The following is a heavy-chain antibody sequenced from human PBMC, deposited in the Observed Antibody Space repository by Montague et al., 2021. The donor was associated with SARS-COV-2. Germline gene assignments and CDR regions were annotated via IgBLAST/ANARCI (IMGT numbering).Heavy chain of an antibody. Sequence: SLRLSCAASGFTFRSYWMHWVRQVPGRGPVWVSRIKPDGTSTNYAASVKVRFTISIDNAKNTLSLQLNNLRAEDTAVYYCVRPLWFGDSDYFFESWGQGTLVTVSS. J-gene: IGHJ4*02. CDR1: GFTFRSYW. D-gene: IGHD3-10*01. CDR2: IKPDGTST. CDR3: VRPLWFGDSDYFFES. V-gene: IGHV3-74*01.